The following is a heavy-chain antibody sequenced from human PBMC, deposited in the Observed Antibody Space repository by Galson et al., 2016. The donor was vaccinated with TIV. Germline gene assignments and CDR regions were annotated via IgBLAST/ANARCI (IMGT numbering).Heavy chain of an antibody. V-gene: IGHV3-30-3*01. J-gene: IGHJ6*01. D-gene: IGHD1-26*01. CDR1: GFSFSRNA. CDR3: ATSIVEEKIDYFGKEV. CDR2: ISYDGTNK. Sequence: SLRLSCAASGFSFSRNAMHWVRQAPGRGLEWVAVISYDGTNKYYADSVKGRLSISRDNSRNTLYQQMRSLRREDTAFYYCATSIVEEKIDYFGKEVWGQGTTVTGAS.